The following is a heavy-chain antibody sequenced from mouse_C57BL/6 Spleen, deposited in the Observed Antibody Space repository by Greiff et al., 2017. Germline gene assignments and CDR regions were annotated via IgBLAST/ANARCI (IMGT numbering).Heavy chain of an antibody. CDR1: GFSLTSYG. Sequence: VQGVESGPGLVQPSQSLSITCPVSGFSLTSYGVHWVRQSPGKGLEWLGVIWSGGSTDYNAAFISRLSISKDNSKSQVFFKMNSLQADDTAIYYCARQLVYYYAMDYWGQGTSVTVSS. CDR3: ARQLVYYYAMDY. V-gene: IGHV2-2*01. J-gene: IGHJ4*01. D-gene: IGHD4-1*02. CDR2: IWSGGST.